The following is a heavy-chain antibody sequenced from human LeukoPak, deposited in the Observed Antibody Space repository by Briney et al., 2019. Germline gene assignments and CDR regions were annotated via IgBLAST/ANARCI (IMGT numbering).Heavy chain of an antibody. Sequence: ASVKVSCKASGYTFTSYYMHWVRQAPGQGLEWMGIINPSGGSTSYAQKFQGRVTMTRDMSTSTVYMELSSLRSEDTAVYYCARSPLVGATTSLRLGYWGQGTLVTVSS. J-gene: IGHJ4*02. D-gene: IGHD1-26*01. CDR2: INPSGGST. CDR3: ARSPLVGATTSLRLGY. V-gene: IGHV1-46*01. CDR1: GYTFTSYY.